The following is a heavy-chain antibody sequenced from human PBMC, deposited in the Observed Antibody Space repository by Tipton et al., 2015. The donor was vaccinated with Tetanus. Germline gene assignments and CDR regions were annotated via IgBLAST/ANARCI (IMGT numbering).Heavy chain of an antibody. D-gene: IGHD3-22*01. CDR2: ISGSGAT. CDR3: ARQEPPRRFFYDSSGSSG. V-gene: IGHV4-31*03. CDR1: GASINAGGYL. J-gene: IGHJ4*02. Sequence: TLSLTCTVSGASINAGGYLWTWVRQHPGKGLEWLAYISGSGATNSNYYLKSRITMTRDTSRNQFSLNLSSVTAADTAVYFCARQEPPRRFFYDSSGSSGWGQGILVTVSS.